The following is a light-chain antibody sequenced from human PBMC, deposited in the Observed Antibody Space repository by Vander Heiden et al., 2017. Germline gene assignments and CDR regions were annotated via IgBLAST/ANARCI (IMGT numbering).Light chain of an antibody. CDR3: MQALQNPQT. Sequence: DIVMTQSPLSLPVPPGDPASISCRSSQSLLYSNGYNFLDWYLQKPGQSPQLLIYLGSNRASGVPDRFSGSGAGTHFTLNINRVEAEDVGVYYCMQALQNPQTFGQGTKVEIK. CDR1: QSLLYSNGYNF. V-gene: IGKV2-28*01. J-gene: IGKJ1*01. CDR2: LGS.